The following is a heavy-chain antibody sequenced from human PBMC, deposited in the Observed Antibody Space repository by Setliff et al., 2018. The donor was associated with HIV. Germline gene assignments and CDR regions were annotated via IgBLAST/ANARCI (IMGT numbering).Heavy chain of an antibody. D-gene: IGHD3-3*01. CDR3: AKGGSKGVARDAFDI. J-gene: IGHJ3*02. CDR1: GFTFSSYI. V-gene: IGHV3-74*01. CDR2: INSDGSTT. Sequence: GGSLRLSCAASGFTFSSYIMAWVRRTPGKGLQWVSRINSDGSTTNYADSVKGRFTISRDNAKNTLYLQMNSLRAEDTAVYYCAKGGSKGVARDAFDIWGQGTMVTVSS.